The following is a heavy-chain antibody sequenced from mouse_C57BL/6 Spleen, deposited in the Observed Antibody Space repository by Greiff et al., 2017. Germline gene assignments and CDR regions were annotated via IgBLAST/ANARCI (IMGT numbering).Heavy chain of an antibody. V-gene: IGHV5-17*01. D-gene: IGHD2-2*01. CDR1: GFTFSDYG. CDR2: ISSGGSTI. Sequence: DVMLVESGGGLVKPGGSLKLSCAASGFTFSDYGMHWVRQAPEKGLEWVAYISSGGSTIYYADTVQGRFTISRDNAKNPLFRQMTSLRSVDTAMYYCARAYGYHWYFDVWGTGTTVTVSS. J-gene: IGHJ1*03. CDR3: ARAYGYHWYFDV.